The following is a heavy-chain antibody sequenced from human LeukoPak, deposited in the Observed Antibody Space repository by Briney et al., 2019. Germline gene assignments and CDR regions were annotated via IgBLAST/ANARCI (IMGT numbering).Heavy chain of an antibody. CDR2: ISSSGSTI. CDR3: ARDREQLVRTDYYGMDV. Sequence: GGYLRLSCAASGFTFSSYEMNWVRKAPGKGLEWVSYISSSGSTIYYADSVKGRFTISRDNAKNSLYLQMNSLRAEDTAVYYCARDREQLVRTDYYGMDVWGQGTTVTVSS. CDR1: GFTFSSYE. J-gene: IGHJ6*02. D-gene: IGHD6-6*01. V-gene: IGHV3-48*03.